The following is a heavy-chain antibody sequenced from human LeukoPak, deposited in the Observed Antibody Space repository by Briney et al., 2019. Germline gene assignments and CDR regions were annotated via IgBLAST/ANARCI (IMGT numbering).Heavy chain of an antibody. CDR1: GFTFSNAW. CDR2: IKSKTDGGTT. J-gene: IGHJ5*02. V-gene: IGHV3-15*01. D-gene: IGHD3-9*01. CDR3: TTDLLRYFDWLRFDP. Sequence: GGSLRLSCAASGFTFSNAWMSWVRQAPGKGLEWVGRIKSKTDGGTTDYAAPVKGRFTISRDDSKNTLYLQMNSLKTEDAAVYYCTTDLLRYFDWLRFDPWGQGTLVTVSS.